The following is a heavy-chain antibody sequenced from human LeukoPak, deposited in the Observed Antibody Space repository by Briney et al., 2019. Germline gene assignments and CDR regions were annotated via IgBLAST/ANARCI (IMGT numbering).Heavy chain of an antibody. CDR3: AKASYDSSGYYGY. CDR2: ISGSGVSS. V-gene: IGHV3-23*01. CDR1: GFTFSYYA. D-gene: IGHD3-22*01. Sequence: QPGGSLRLSCAASGFTFSYYAMQWVRQAPGKGLEWVSAISGSGVSSYCADAGKGRFTISRDDSKITVDQQINIVRPEDTAVYYCAKASYDSSGYYGYWGQGTLVTVSS. J-gene: IGHJ4*02.